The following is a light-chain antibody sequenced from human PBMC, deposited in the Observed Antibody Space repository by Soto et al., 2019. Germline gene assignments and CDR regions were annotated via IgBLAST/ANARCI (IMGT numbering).Light chain of an antibody. Sequence: EIVLTQSPDTLSLSPGERANLSCRASQSVGNDYLAWYQQKPGQAPRLLIYDASSRATGIPDRFSGSGSGTDFTLTISRLEPEDFAVYYCQQCAYSPRTFGQGTKVEVK. V-gene: IGKV3-20*01. J-gene: IGKJ1*01. CDR3: QQCAYSPRT. CDR1: QSVGNDY. CDR2: DAS.